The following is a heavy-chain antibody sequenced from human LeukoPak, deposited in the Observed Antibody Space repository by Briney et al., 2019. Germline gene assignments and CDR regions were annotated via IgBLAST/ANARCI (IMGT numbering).Heavy chain of an antibody. Sequence: ASVKVSCKASGYTFIAYHMHWVRQAPGQGLEWMGIINPSGGSTSYAQKFQGRVTMTRDTSTSTVYMELSSLRSEDTAVYYCVRGGRNWLLDYWGQRTLVTVSS. V-gene: IGHV1-46*01. CDR2: INPSGGST. CDR1: GYTFIAYH. D-gene: IGHD2-15*01. CDR3: VRGGRNWLLDY. J-gene: IGHJ4*02.